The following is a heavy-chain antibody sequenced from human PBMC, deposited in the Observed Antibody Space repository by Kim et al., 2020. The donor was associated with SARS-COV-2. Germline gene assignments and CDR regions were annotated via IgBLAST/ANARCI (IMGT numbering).Heavy chain of an antibody. Sequence: SETLSLTCAVYGGSFSGYYWSWIRQPPGKGLEWIGEINHSGSTNYNPSLKSRVTISVDTSKNQFSLKLSSVTAADTAVYYCARGVRRMVRGAYFDYWGQG. D-gene: IGHD3-10*01. V-gene: IGHV4-34*01. CDR1: GGSFSGYY. CDR3: ARGVRRMVRGAYFDY. CDR2: INHSGST. J-gene: IGHJ4*02.